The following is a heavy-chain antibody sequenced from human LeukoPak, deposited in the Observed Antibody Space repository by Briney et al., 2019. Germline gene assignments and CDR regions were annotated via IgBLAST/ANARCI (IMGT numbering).Heavy chain of an antibody. V-gene: IGHV3-53*01. CDR2: IYSGGST. Sequence: PGGSLRLSCAASGFTVSSNYMSWVRQAPGKGLEWVSVIYSGGSTYYADSVKGRFTISRDNSKNTLYLQMNSLRAEDTAVYYCARDAHGDYDPRVFDIWGQGTMVTVSS. D-gene: IGHD3-16*01. CDR3: ARDAHGDYDPRVFDI. CDR1: GFTVSSNY. J-gene: IGHJ3*02.